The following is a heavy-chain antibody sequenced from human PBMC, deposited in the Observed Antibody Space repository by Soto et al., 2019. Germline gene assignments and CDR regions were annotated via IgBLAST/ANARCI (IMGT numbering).Heavy chain of an antibody. Sequence: QVQLQESGPGLVKPSQTLSLTCTVSGGSISSGGYYWSWIRQHPGKGLEWIGYIYYSGSTYYNPSLKSQVTISVDTSKNQFSLKLSSVTAADTAVYYCARENRGLGYCSGGSCYSSYWYFDLWGRGTLVTVSS. J-gene: IGHJ2*01. D-gene: IGHD2-15*01. CDR2: IYYSGST. CDR1: GGSISSGGYY. CDR3: ARENRGLGYCSGGSCYSSYWYFDL. V-gene: IGHV4-31*01.